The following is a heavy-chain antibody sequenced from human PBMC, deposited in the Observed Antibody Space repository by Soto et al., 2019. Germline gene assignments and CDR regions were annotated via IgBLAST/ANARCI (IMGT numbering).Heavy chain of an antibody. CDR3: ARGRTIAVAPDGLDP. CDR2: ISAYNGNT. D-gene: IGHD6-19*01. V-gene: IGHV1-18*01. Sequence: RASVKGACPASGYTLTIYGISWVRQAPGQGLAWMGWISAYNGNTNYAQKLQGRVTMTTDTSTSTAYMELRSLRSDDTAVYYWARGRTIAVAPDGLDPWGQGTLVTGS. J-gene: IGHJ5*02. CDR1: GYTLTIYG.